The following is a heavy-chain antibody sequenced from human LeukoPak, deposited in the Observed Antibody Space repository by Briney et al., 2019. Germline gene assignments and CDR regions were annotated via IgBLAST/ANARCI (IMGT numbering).Heavy chain of an antibody. J-gene: IGHJ2*01. Sequence: PGGSLRLSCAASGFTFSSYVMSWIRQAPGKGLEWLSYISSSGSTIYYADSVKGRFTISRDNAKNSLYLQMNSLRAEDTAVYYCARRRDGYNWVYFDLWGRGTLVTVSS. V-gene: IGHV3-11*01. CDR3: ARRRDGYNWVYFDL. CDR2: ISSSGSTI. D-gene: IGHD5-24*01. CDR1: GFTFSSYV.